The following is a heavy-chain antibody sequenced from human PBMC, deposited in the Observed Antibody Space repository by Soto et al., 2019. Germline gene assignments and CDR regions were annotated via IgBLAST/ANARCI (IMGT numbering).Heavy chain of an antibody. CDR1: GYTFTGYY. CDR3: ARWGYLRGYSGYDLPTGGGDYGMDV. Sequence: QVQLVQSGAEVKKPGASVKVSCKASGYTFTGYYMHWVRQAPGQGLEWMGWINPNSGGTNYAQKFQGWVTMTRDTSISTAYMELSRLRSDDTAVYYCARWGYLRGYSGYDLPTGGGDYGMDVWGQGTTVTVSS. D-gene: IGHD5-12*01. V-gene: IGHV1-2*04. CDR2: INPNSGGT. J-gene: IGHJ6*02.